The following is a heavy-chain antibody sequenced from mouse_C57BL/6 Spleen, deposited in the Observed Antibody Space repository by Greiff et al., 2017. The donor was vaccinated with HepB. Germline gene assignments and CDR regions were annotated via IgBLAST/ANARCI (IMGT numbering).Heavy chain of an antibody. D-gene: IGHD1-1*01. CDR2: IDPSDSYT. CDR3: ARRDTTVSFDY. Sequence: QVQLQQPGAELVKPGASVKLSCKASGYTFTSYWMQWVKQRPGQGLEWIGEIDPSDSYTNYNQKFKGKATLTVDTSSSTAYMQLSSLTSEDSAVYYCARRDTTVSFDYWGQGTTLTVSS. V-gene: IGHV1-50*01. J-gene: IGHJ2*01. CDR1: GYTFTSYW.